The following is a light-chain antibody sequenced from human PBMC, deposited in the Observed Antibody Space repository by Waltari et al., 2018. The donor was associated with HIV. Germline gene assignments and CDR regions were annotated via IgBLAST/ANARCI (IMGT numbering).Light chain of an antibody. V-gene: IGKV1-6*01. CDR2: AAS. J-gene: IGKJ1*01. CDR1: QGITND. Sequence: AIQMTQTPPSLSASVGHKVSITCRASQGITNDLGWYQEKPGEAPKLLIYAASSLQTGVPSRFSGSGSGTDCTLTISNLQPEDFATYYCLQDFSYPRTFGQGTKVEIK. CDR3: LQDFSYPRT.